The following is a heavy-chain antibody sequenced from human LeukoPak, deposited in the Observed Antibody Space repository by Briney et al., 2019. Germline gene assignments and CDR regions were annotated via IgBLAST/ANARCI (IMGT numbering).Heavy chain of an antibody. CDR3: ARLQYSFLYGSGSYGVDY. J-gene: IGHJ4*02. V-gene: IGHV3-7*01. CDR1: GFTFSSYW. CDR2: IKQDGSEK. D-gene: IGHD3-10*01. Sequence: GGSLRLSCAASGFTFSSYWMSWVRQAPGKGLEWVANIKQDGSEKYYVDPVKGRFTISRDNAKNSLYLQMNSLRAEDTAVYYCARLQYSFLYGSGSYGVDYWGQGTLVTVSS.